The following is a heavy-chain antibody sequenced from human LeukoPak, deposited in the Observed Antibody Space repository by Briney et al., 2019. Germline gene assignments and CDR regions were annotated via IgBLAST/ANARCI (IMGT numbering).Heavy chain of an antibody. V-gene: IGHV3-66*02. D-gene: IGHD3-22*01. CDR2: IYSGGST. CDR1: GFTVSSNY. J-gene: IGHJ3*02. CDR3: ARGTYYYDSSGYYGAGDAFDI. Sequence: PGGSLRLSCAASGFTVSSNYMSWVRQAPGKGLEWVSGIYSGGSTYYADSVKGRFTISRDNSKNTLYLQMNSLRAEDTAVYYCARGTYYYDSSGYYGAGDAFDIWGQGTMVTVSS.